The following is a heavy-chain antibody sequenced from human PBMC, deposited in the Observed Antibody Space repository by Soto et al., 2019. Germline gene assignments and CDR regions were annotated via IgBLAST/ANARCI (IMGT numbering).Heavy chain of an antibody. V-gene: IGHV3-23*01. CDR3: AKDLSWDKFFYYYYGMDV. J-gene: IGHJ6*02. D-gene: IGHD1-26*01. CDR1: GFTFSSYA. CDR2: VSAGGDMT. Sequence: PGGSLRLSCAASGFTFSSYAMSWVRQAPGKGLEWVSSVSAGGDMTYYADSVKGRFTISRDNSKNTLYLQMNSLRAEDTAVYYCAKDLSWDKFFYYYYGMDVWGQGTTVTVSS.